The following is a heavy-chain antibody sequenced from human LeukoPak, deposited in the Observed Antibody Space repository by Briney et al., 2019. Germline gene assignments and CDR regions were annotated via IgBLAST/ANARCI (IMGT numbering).Heavy chain of an antibody. Sequence: ASVKVSCMACGYAFADYYRHGVRQAPGQGGEEMGRSNSNSGDPKYAQKCPGRLTITRDTSISTASMELNRLRSDDTAVYYCAREDLGDFYFDPWAQGPLVTVSS. J-gene: IGHJ4*02. CDR3: AREDLGDFYFDP. D-gene: IGHD3-16*01. CDR2: SNSNSGDP. V-gene: IGHV1-2*06. CDR1: GYAFADYY.